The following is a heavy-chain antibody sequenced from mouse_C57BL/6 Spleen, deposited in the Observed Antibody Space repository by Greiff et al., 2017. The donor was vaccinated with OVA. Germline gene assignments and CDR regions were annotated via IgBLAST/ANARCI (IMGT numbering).Heavy chain of an antibody. Sequence: VQLQQSGAELVRPGASVTLSCKASGYTFTDYEMHWVKQTPVHGLEWIGAIDPETGGTAYNQKFKGKAILTADKSSSTAYMELRSLTSEDSAVYYWTRRWNDGYSYYYAMDYWGQGTSVTVSS. CDR2: IDPETGGT. CDR3: TRRWNDGYSYYYAMDY. V-gene: IGHV1-15*01. CDR1: GYTFTDYE. J-gene: IGHJ4*01. D-gene: IGHD2-3*01.